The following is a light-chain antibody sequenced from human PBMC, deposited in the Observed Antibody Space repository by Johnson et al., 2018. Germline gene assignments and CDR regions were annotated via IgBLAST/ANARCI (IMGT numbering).Light chain of an antibody. V-gene: IGLV1-51*02. CDR1: SSNIGNNY. CDR2: ENN. J-gene: IGLJ1*01. Sequence: QSVLTQPPSVSAAPGQKVTISCSGSSSNIGNNYVSWYQQLPGTAPKLLIYENNKRPSGIPDRFSGSKSGTSATLGITGLQTGDEADYYCGKWESSLGAGNVFGTGTKVTVL. CDR3: GKWESSLGAGNV.